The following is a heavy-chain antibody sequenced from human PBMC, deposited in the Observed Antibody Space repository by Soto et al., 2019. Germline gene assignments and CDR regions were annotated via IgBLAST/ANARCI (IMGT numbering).Heavy chain of an antibody. CDR3: AKDAQTPLSYDLWSGYYFSDY. Sequence: EVQLLESGGGLVQPGGSLRLSCAASGFTFSSYAMSWVRQAPGKGLEWVSAISGSGGSTYYADSVKGRFTISRENSKNTLYLQMNSLRAEDTAGYYCAKDAQTPLSYDLWSGYYFSDYWGQGTLVTVSS. J-gene: IGHJ4*02. D-gene: IGHD3-3*01. CDR1: GFTFSSYA. V-gene: IGHV3-23*01. CDR2: ISGSGGST.